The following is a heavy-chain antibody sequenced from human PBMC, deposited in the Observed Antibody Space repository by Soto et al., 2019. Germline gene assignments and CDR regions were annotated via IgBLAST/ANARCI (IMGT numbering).Heavy chain of an antibody. CDR3: ARDPRTARASAMDV. CDR1: GFTFRSYG. CDR2: VWYDGSNG. Sequence: GGSLRLSCAASGFTFRSYGMHWVRQAPGKGLEWVAGVWYDGSNGVSADSVKGRFTISRDNSKNTLYLQMTSLRAEVTAVYYCARDPRTARASAMDVWGQGTTVTVSS. D-gene: IGHD6-6*01. V-gene: IGHV3-33*08. J-gene: IGHJ6*02.